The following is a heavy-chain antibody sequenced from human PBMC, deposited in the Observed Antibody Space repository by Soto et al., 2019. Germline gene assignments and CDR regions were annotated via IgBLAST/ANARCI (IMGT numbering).Heavy chain of an antibody. V-gene: IGHV1-58*02. D-gene: IGHD5-12*01. CDR1: GFTFTSSA. Sequence: SVKVSCKASGFTFTSSAMQWVRQARGQRLEWIGWIVVGSGNTNYAQKFQERVTITRDMSTSTAYMELSSLRSEDTAVYYCAADKVATPHYYYYYGMDVWGQGTTVTVSS. CDR3: AADKVATPHYYYYYGMDV. CDR2: IVVGSGNT. J-gene: IGHJ6*02.